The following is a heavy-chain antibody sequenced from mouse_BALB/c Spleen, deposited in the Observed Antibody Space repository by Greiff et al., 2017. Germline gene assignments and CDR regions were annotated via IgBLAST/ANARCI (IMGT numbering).Heavy chain of an antibody. J-gene: IGHJ4*01. V-gene: IGHV10-1*02. CDR3: VRPAAYGNYAMDY. CDR2: IRSKSNNYAT. CDR1: GFTFNTYA. Sequence: EVKLVESGGGLVQPKGSLKLSCAASGFTFNTYAMNWVRQAPGKGLEWVARIRSKSNNYATYYADSVKDRFTISRDDSQSMLYLQMNNLKTEDTAMYYCVRPAAYGNYAMDYWGQGTSVTVSS. D-gene: IGHD2-10*02.